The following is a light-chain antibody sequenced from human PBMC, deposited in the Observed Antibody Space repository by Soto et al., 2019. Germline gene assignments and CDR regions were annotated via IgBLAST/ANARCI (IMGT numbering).Light chain of an antibody. V-gene: IGKV3-20*01. CDR3: QQYGSSNT. J-gene: IGKJ2*01. Sequence: EIVLTQSPGTLSLSPGERATLSCRASQSVSGSYLAWYKQQPGQAPSLLIYGASSRATGIPDRISGGESGADFPLTSSRLEPEYVGEYYCQQYGSSNTFGQGTKLEIK. CDR2: GAS. CDR1: QSVSGSY.